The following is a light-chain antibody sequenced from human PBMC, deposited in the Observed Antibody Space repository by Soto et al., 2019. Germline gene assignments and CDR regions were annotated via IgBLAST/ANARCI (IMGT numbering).Light chain of an antibody. V-gene: IGKV3-11*01. CDR3: QQRSNWPRT. J-gene: IGKJ1*01. Sequence: EIVLTQSPATLSLSPGERATLSCRASQSISSFLAWYQQKRGQAPRLLIYDASNRATDIPARFSGSGSGTDFTLTISSLEPEDLAVYYCQQRSNWPRTFGQGTTVEIK. CDR2: DAS. CDR1: QSISSF.